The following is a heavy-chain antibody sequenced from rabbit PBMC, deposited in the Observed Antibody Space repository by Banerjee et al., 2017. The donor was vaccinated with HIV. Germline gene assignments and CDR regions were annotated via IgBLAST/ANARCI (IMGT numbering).Heavy chain of an antibody. Sequence: QSLEESGGDLVKPGASLTLTCTASGFTLSSYWMCWVRQAPGEGLELIACIYTTSGSTWYASWVNGRFTISRSTSLNTVDLQMTSLTAADTATYFCARNGHGVDLWGPGTLVTVS. J-gene: IGHJ4*01. CDR1: GFTLSSYW. D-gene: IGHD3-1*01. CDR3: ARNGHGVDL. CDR2: IYTTSGST. V-gene: IGHV1S43*01.